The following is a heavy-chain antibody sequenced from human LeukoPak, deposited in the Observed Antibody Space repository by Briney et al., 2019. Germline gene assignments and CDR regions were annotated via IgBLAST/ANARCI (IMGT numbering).Heavy chain of an antibody. CDR3: ARERYYDSSGYYCEAFDI. Sequence: PGGSLRLSCAASGFTFSSYWMHWVRQAPGKGLVWVSRINSDGSSTSYADSVKGRFTISRDNAKNTLYLQMNSLRAEDTAVYYCARERYYDSSGYYCEAFDIWGQGTMVTVSS. D-gene: IGHD3-22*01. CDR2: INSDGSST. CDR1: GFTFSSYW. J-gene: IGHJ3*02. V-gene: IGHV3-74*01.